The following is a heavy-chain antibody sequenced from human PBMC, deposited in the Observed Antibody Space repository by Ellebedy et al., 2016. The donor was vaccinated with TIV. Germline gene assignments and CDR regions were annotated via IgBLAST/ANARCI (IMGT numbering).Heavy chain of an antibody. CDR2: ISSDGNIK. CDR3: AGSHNWNDVAHY. Sequence: GESLKISCAASQFNFNSYTIHWVRQAPGKGLEWVAFISSDGNIKDYADSVKGRFTISRDNAKNSLYLQMNSLRAEDTAVYYCAGSHNWNDVAHYWGQGTLVTVSS. D-gene: IGHD1-1*01. CDR1: QFNFNSYT. J-gene: IGHJ4*02. V-gene: IGHV3-30-3*01.